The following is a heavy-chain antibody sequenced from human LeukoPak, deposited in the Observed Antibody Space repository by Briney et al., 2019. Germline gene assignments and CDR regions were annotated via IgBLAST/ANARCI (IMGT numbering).Heavy chain of an antibody. J-gene: IGHJ4*02. CDR2: IYYSGST. Sequence: PSETLSLTCTVSGGSISSYYWSWIRQPPGKGLESIGYIYYSGSTNYNPSLKSRVTISVDTSKNQFSLKLSSVTAADTAVYYCARAVAGTSPLNYWGQGTLVTVSS. CDR3: ARAVAGTSPLNY. D-gene: IGHD6-19*01. V-gene: IGHV4-59*01. CDR1: GGSISSYY.